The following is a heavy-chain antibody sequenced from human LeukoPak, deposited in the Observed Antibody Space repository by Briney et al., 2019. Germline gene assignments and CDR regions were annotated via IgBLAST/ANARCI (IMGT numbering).Heavy chain of an antibody. CDR1: GGSISSGGYY. CDR3: GRLGQSSAYCPVFL. Sequence: TSETLSLTCTVSGGSISSGGYYWSWIRQPPGKGLEWIGYIYHSGSTYYNPSLKSRVTISVDTSKNQVSLKLSAVTAADTAVYYCGRLGQSSAYCPVFLWGQGTLVTVSS. V-gene: IGHV4-30-2*01. J-gene: IGHJ4*02. CDR2: IYHSGST. D-gene: IGHD3-22*01.